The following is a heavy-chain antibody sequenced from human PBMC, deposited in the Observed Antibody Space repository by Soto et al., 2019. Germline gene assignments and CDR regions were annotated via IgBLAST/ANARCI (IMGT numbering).Heavy chain of an antibody. CDR1: GPTFSSYA. CDR2: ITSSSSYI. D-gene: IGHD3-22*01. Sequence: GGSLRLSCAASGPTFSSYAMSWVRQAPGKGLEWVASITSSSSYIYYEDSLKGRFTISRDNAKNSLFLQLDSLRAEDTAVYFCVRARSTDSRPDYWGQGTLVTVSS. CDR3: VRARSTDSRPDY. V-gene: IGHV3-21*01. J-gene: IGHJ4*02.